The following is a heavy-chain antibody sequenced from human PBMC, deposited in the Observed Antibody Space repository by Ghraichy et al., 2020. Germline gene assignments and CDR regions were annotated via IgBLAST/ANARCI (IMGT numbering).Heavy chain of an antibody. J-gene: IGHJ3*02. Sequence: GALRLSCSASGFTFSSSNFMHWVRQAPGKGLEYVSGINNNGGSTYYADSVKGRFTISRDNSKNTLYLQMSSLRAEDTAVYYCMKGRSFSRDDAFDIWGQGTMVTVSS. CDR3: MKGRSFSRDDAFDI. CDR2: INNNGGST. D-gene: IGHD2-15*01. CDR1: GFTFSSSNF. V-gene: IGHV3-64D*06.